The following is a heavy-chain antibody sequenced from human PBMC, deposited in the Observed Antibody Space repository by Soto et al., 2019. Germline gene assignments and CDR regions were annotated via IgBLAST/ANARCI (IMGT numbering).Heavy chain of an antibody. CDR1: GGTFSSYA. D-gene: IGHD5-12*01. J-gene: IGHJ3*02. V-gene: IGHV1-69*06. CDR3: ARDRRGLQFLAFDI. CDR2: IIPIFGTA. Sequence: ASVKVSCKASGGTFSSYAISWVRQAPGQGLEWMGGIIPIFGTANYAQKFQGRVTITADKSTSTAYMELSSLRSEDTAVYYCARDRRGLQFLAFDIWGQGTMVTVSS.